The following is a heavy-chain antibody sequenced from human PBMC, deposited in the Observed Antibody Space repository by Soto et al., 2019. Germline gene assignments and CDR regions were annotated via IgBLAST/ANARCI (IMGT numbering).Heavy chain of an antibody. CDR2: INPSGGST. V-gene: IGHV1-46*01. J-gene: IGHJ6*02. D-gene: IGHD6-13*01. CDR1: GYTFTSYY. Sequence: ASVKVSCKASGYTFTSYYMHWVRQAPGQGHEWMGIINPSGGSTSYAQKFQGRVTMTRDTSTSTVYMELGSLRSEDTAVYYCARDKRVRRAGPSYYYYGMDVWGQGTTVTVSS. CDR3: ARDKRVRRAGPSYYYYGMDV.